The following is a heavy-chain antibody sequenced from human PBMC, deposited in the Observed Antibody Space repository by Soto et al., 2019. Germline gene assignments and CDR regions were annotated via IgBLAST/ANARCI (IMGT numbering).Heavy chain of an antibody. Sequence: ASVKVSCKASGFTFTSSAMQWVRQARGQRLEGIGWIVVGSGNTNYAQKFQERVTITRDMSTSTAYMELSSLRSEDTAVYYCAADLMGCSSTSCYAYYYYGMDVWGQGTTVTVSS. V-gene: IGHV1-58*02. J-gene: IGHJ6*02. CDR3: AADLMGCSSTSCYAYYYYGMDV. CDR2: IVVGSGNT. D-gene: IGHD2-2*01. CDR1: GFTFTSSA.